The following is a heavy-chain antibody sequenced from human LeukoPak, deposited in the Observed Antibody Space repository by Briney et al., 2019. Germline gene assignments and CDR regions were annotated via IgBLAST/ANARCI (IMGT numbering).Heavy chain of an antibody. V-gene: IGHV4-34*01. CDR3: ARGQDY. J-gene: IGHJ4*02. Sequence: GSLRLSCAASGFTFSSYAMSWIRQPPGKGLEWIGEINHSGNTNYNPSLKSRVTISVDTSKNQFSLKLSSVTAADTAVYYCARGQDYWGQGTLVTVSS. CDR1: GFTFSSYA. CDR2: INHSGNT.